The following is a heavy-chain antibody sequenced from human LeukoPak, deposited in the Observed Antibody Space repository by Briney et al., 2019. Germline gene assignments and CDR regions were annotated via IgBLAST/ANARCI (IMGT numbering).Heavy chain of an antibody. CDR1: GFTVSSNY. CDR3: ARSYNWNPGGYFDY. J-gene: IGHJ4*02. V-gene: IGHV3-53*01. D-gene: IGHD1-20*01. CDR2: IYSGGST. Sequence: GGSLRLSCAASGFTVSSNYMSWVRQAPGKGLEWVSVIYSGGSTYYADSVEGRFTISRDNSKNTLYLQMNSLRAEDTAVYYCARSYNWNPGGYFDYWGQGTLVTVSS.